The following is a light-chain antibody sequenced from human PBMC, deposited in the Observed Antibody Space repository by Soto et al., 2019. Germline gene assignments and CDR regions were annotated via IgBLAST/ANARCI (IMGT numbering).Light chain of an antibody. Sequence: EFVLTQSPGTLSLSQGERATLSCRASQTVRNNYLAWYQQKPGQAPRLLIYDASSRATGIPARFSGSGSGTEFTLTISSLQSEDFAVYYCQQRSTWPLTFGGGTKVDIK. CDR3: QQRSTWPLT. V-gene: IGKV3D-20*02. CDR2: DAS. CDR1: QTVRNNY. J-gene: IGKJ4*01.